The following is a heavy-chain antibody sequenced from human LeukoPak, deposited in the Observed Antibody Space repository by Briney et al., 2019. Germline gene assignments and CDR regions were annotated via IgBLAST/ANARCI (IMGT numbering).Heavy chain of an antibody. V-gene: IGHV4-30-2*01. J-gene: IGHJ4*02. D-gene: IGHD6-6*01. CDR3: ARSRETSYSSSYDY. CDR2: IYHSGST. CDR1: GGSISSGGYY. Sequence: SQTLSLTCTVSGGSISSGGYYWSWIRQPPGKGLEWIGYIYHSGSTYYNPSLKSRVTISVDRSKNQFSLKLSSVTAADTAVYYCARSRETSYSSSYDYWGQGTLVTVSS.